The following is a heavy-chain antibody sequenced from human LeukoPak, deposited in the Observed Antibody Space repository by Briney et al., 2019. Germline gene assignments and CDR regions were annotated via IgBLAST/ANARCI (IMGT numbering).Heavy chain of an antibody. Sequence: GESLKISCKGSGYTFTGYWIGWVRQMPGKGLEWMAFIYPGDSETRYSPSFQGQVTTSVDKSINTAYLQWSSLKASDTALYYCARHAVYGDYAASRTFYFDYWGQGTLVTVSS. CDR3: ARHAVYGDYAASRTFYFDY. V-gene: IGHV5-51*01. D-gene: IGHD4-17*01. CDR2: IYPGDSET. J-gene: IGHJ4*02. CDR1: GYTFTGYW.